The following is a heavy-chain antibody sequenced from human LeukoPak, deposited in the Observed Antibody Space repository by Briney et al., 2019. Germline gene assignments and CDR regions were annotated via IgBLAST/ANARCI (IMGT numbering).Heavy chain of an antibody. CDR2: ISSSSSYI. D-gene: IGHD6-13*01. J-gene: IGHJ4*02. Sequence: PGWSLRLSCAASGFTFSSYSMNWVRQAPGKGLEWVSSISSSSSYIYYADSVKGRFTISRDNAKNSPYLQMNSLRAEDTAVYYCARDIAAAGDFDYWGQGTLVTVSS. V-gene: IGHV3-21*01. CDR1: GFTFSSYS. CDR3: ARDIAAAGDFDY.